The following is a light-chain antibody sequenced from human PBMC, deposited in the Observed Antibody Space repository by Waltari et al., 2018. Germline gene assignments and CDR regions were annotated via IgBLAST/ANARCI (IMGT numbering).Light chain of an antibody. Sequence: DIQMTQSPSSLSASVGDRVTITCRASEDVNIYLNWYQVKPGKAPKLLISADSNLQTGVPSRFSGSGSGTVFTLTISNLQPEDFASYYCQQTYSGPRSFGQGTKVDIK. CDR2: ADS. CDR1: EDVNIY. CDR3: QQTYSGPRS. J-gene: IGKJ1*01. V-gene: IGKV1-39*01.